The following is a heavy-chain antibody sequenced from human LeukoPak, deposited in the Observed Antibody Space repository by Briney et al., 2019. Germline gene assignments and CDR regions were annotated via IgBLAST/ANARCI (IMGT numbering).Heavy chain of an antibody. CDR3: ARVKPWDGYNPYYLDY. V-gene: IGHV1-8*03. CDR1: GYTFTSYD. CDR2: MNPNSGNT. J-gene: IGHJ4*02. Sequence: ASVKVSCKASGYTFTSYDINWVRQATGRGLEWMGWMNPNSGNTGYAQKFQGRVTITRNSSISTAYMELSSLRSEDTAVYYCARVKPWDGYNPYYLDYWGQGTLVTVSS. D-gene: IGHD5-24*01.